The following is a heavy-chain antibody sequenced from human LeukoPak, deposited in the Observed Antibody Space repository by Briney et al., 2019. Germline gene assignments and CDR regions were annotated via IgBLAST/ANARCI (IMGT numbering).Heavy chain of an antibody. Sequence: SQTLSLTCAISGDSVSSNSAAWNWIRQSPSRGLEWLGRTYYRSKWYNDYAVSVKSRITINPDTSKNQFSLQLNSVTPEDTAVYYCAREIITMLRGVIINWFDPWGQGTLVTVSS. J-gene: IGHJ5*02. CDR1: GDSVSSNSAA. CDR3: AREIITMLRGVIINWFDP. V-gene: IGHV6-1*01. D-gene: IGHD3-10*01. CDR2: TYYRSKWYN.